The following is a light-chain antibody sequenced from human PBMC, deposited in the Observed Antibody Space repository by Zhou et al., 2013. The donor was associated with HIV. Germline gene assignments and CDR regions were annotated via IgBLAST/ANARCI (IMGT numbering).Light chain of an antibody. CDR3: QHYGTSPLT. Sequence: EIVLTQSPGTLSLSPGDTATLSCRASQAISSTSVAWYQHKPGQAPRLLVYGASSRATGIPDRFSGSGSGTDFTLTITRLEPEDFAVYYCQHYGTSPLTFGGGPMWRS. CDR1: QAISSTS. J-gene: IGKJ4*01. V-gene: IGKV3-20*01. CDR2: GAS.